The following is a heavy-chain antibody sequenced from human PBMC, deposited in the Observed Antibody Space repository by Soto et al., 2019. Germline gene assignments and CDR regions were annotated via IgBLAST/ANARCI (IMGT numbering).Heavy chain of an antibody. D-gene: IGHD3-22*01. V-gene: IGHV3-74*01. CDR3: ARESFVYYYDSSGPYPLSYFDY. CDR1: GFTFSSYW. CDR2: INSDGSST. J-gene: IGHJ4*02. Sequence: GGSLRLSCAASGFTFSSYWMHWVRQAPGKGLVWVSRINSDGSSTSYADSVKGRFTISRDNAKNTLYLQMNSLRAEDTAVYYCARESFVYYYDSSGPYPLSYFDYWGQGTLVTVSS.